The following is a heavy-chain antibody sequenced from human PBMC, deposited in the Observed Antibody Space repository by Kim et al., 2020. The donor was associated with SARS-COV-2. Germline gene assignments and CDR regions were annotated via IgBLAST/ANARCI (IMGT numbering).Heavy chain of an antibody. J-gene: IGHJ6*01. CDR1: GGSISSSNW. Sequence: SETLSLTCAVSGGSISSSNWWSWVRQPPGKGLEWIGEIYHSGSTNYNPSLTSRVTITVDKSKTQFSLKLSSVTAADTTVYYCARDITYGSGSYYDGAYGMDVWGQGTTVTVSS. CDR3: ARDITYGSGSYYDGAYGMDV. CDR2: IYHSGST. V-gene: IGHV4-4*02. D-gene: IGHD3-10*01.